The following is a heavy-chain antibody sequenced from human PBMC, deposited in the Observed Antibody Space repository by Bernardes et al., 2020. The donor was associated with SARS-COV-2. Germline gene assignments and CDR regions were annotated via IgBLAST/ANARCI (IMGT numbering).Heavy chain of an antibody. CDR2: INGDGRTT. D-gene: IGHD2-15*01. J-gene: IGHJ3*02. CDR3: TRVLDGRAVAFDI. Sequence: GGSLRLSCIGSGFSLSSYWMHWVRQAPGTGPVWVSRINGDGRTTNYADSVKGRFTISRDNAKNALYLHMNSLRAEDTAVYYCTRVLDGRAVAFDIWGQGTMVTVSS. V-gene: IGHV3-74*01. CDR1: GFSLSSYW.